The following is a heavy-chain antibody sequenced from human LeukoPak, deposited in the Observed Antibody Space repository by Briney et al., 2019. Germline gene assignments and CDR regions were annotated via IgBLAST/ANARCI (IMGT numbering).Heavy chain of an antibody. CDR1: GFTFSSFA. D-gene: IGHD3-10*02. J-gene: IGHJ6*04. Sequence: PGGSLRLSCAASGFTFSSFAMIWVRQAPGKGLEWVSSIFHSGGEIHYADSVKGRFTVSRDNAKNSLYLQMNSLRAEDTAVYYCAELGITMIGGVWGKGTTVTISS. V-gene: IGHV3-48*03. CDR3: AELGITMIGGV. CDR2: IFHSGGEI.